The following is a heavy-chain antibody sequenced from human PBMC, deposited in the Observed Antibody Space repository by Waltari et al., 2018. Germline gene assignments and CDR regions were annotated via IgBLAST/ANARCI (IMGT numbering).Heavy chain of an antibody. Sequence: QVLLVQSGAEVKKHGASVKVSCKASGYIFTNYYLHWVRQAPGQGPEWMGWVNPDTGNANYAHNFRGRVTMTWDTSINTAFMDLSGLKSDDTAVYYCARDRTTMAARPGDYWGQGTLVTVSS. CDR1: GYIFTNYY. CDR3: ARDRTTMAARPGDY. D-gene: IGHD6-6*01. V-gene: IGHV1-2*02. CDR2: VNPDTGNA. J-gene: IGHJ4*02.